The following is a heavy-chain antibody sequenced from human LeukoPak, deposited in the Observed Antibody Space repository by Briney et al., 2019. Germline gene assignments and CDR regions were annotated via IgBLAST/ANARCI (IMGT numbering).Heavy chain of an antibody. V-gene: IGHV3-23*01. CDR3: AKGNGYSYGRYFFDY. D-gene: IGHD5-18*01. J-gene: IGHJ4*02. CDR1: GFTFSSYA. CDR2: ITASGGNT. Sequence: GSLRLSCAASGFTFSSYAMGWVRQAPGKGLEWVSAITASGGNTYYADSVKGRFTISRDNSKNTLYLQVNSLRAEDTAVYYCAKGNGYSYGRYFFDYWGQGTLVTVSS.